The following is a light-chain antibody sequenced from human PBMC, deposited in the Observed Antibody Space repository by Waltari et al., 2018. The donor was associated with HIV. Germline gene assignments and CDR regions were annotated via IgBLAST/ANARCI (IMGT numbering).Light chain of an antibody. Sequence: DIVMTQSPLSLSVTPGEPAPISCRSSQSLLHCNGYKYLDWYLQKPGQAPQLLILLGSNRACGVPYRFRGSGSGTDFTLKIARVEAEDVGIYYCRQALQTPWTFGQGTKVEIK. CDR2: LGS. CDR3: RQALQTPWT. CDR1: QSLLHCNGYKY. V-gene: IGKV2-28*01. J-gene: IGKJ1*01.